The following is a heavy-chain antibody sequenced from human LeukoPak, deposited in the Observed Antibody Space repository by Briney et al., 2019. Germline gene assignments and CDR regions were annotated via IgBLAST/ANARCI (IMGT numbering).Heavy chain of an antibody. CDR1: GGSFSGYY. D-gene: IGHD3-10*01. CDR2: INHSGST. V-gene: IGHV4-34*01. J-gene: IGHJ6*03. Sequence: PSETLSLTCAVYGGSFSGYYWSWIRQPPGKGLEWIGEINHSGSTNYNPSLKSRVTISVDTSKNQFSLKLSSVTAADTAVYYCARGSADGSGSRSPTSYYYMDVWGKGTTVTISS. CDR3: ARGSADGSGSRSPTSYYYMDV.